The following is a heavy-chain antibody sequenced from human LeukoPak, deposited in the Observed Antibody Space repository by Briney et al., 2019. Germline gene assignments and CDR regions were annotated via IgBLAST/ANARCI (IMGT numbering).Heavy chain of an antibody. CDR3: TTSSPYTSTWRHYFDY. CDR2: IKSKSDGGTT. Sequence: KPGGSLRLSCAASGFIFRNYGMNWVRQAPGKGLEWVGRIKSKSDGGTTDYVAPVKGRFIISRDDSKNTVYLQMDRLKTEDTGVYYCTTSSPYTSTWRHYFDYWGQGALVTVSS. D-gene: IGHD6-13*01. V-gene: IGHV3-15*01. CDR1: GFIFRNYG. J-gene: IGHJ4*02.